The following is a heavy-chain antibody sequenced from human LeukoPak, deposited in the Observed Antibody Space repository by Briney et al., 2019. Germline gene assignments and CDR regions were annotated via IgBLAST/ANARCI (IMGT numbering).Heavy chain of an antibody. J-gene: IGHJ5*02. CDR1: RYTLTGYY. CDR2: INPNSGGT. D-gene: IGHD2-21*02. CDR3: ASSGDCCNWFDP. V-gene: IGHV1-2*02. Sequence: ASVKDSCKHSRYTLTGYYMHWVRPAPRRRLEWMGWINPNSGGTNYAQKFQGRVTMTRDTSISTAYMELSRLRSDDTAVYYCASSGDCCNWFDPWGQGTLVTVSS.